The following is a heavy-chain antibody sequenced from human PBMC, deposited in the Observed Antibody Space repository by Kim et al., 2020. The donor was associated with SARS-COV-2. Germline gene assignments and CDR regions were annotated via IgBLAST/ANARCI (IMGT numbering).Heavy chain of an antibody. D-gene: IGHD2-21*02. CDR1: GFTFSSYW. CDR2: IKQDGSEK. Sequence: GGSLRLSCAASGFTFSSYWMSWVRQAPGKGLEWVANIKQDGSEKYYVDSVKGRFTISRDNAKNSLYLQMNSLRAEDSAVYYCARDQFSQWVVTAPWYYYGMDVWGQGTTVAVSS. J-gene: IGHJ6*02. V-gene: IGHV3-7*01. CDR3: ARDQFSQWVVTAPWYYYGMDV.